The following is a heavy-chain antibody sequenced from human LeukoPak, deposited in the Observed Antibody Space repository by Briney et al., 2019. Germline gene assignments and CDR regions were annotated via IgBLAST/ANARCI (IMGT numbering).Heavy chain of an antibody. J-gene: IGHJ5*02. Sequence: SETLSLTCTVSGGSISSYYWSWIRQPPGKGLEWIGYIYYSGSTNYNPSLKSRVTISVDTSKNQFSLKLSSVTAADTAVYYCARFYNWGYRWFDPWGQGTLVTVSS. V-gene: IGHV4-59*01. CDR3: ARFYNWGYRWFDP. CDR1: GGSISSYY. D-gene: IGHD7-27*01. CDR2: IYYSGST.